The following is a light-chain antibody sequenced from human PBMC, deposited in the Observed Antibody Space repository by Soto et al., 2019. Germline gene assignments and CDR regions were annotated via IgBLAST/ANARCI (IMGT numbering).Light chain of an antibody. V-gene: IGKV3-11*01. CDR3: QQRSNWLRT. CDR1: QSVSSY. CDR2: DAS. J-gene: IGKJ5*01. Sequence: VVLTQSPATLSLSPGERATLSCRASQSVSSYLAWYQQKPGQAPRLLIYDASNRATGIPARFSGSGSGTDFTLTISSLEPEDFAVYYCQQRSNWLRTFGQGTRLEIK.